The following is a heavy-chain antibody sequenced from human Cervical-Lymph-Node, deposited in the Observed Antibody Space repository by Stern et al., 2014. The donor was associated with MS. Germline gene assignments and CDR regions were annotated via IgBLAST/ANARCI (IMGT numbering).Heavy chain of an antibody. CDR1: GGTFSSYA. J-gene: IGHJ6*02. V-gene: IGHV1-69*01. CDR2: IIPMYRTT. Sequence: QMQLVQSGAEVKKPGSSVKVSCKASGGTFSSYAVSWVRQAPGQGLEWMGGIIPMYRTTKYAQKFRGRVTITADESTSTAFMELSSLTSDDTAVYYCARDTAGDLVLEPSTMLGQDYFYYGLDVWGQGTTVTVSS. D-gene: IGHD2-2*01. CDR3: ARDTAGDLVLEPSTMLGQDYFYYGLDV.